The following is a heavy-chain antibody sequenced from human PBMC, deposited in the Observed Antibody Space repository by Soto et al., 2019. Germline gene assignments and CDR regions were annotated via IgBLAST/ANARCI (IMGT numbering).Heavy chain of an antibody. D-gene: IGHD1-26*01. CDR3: ARVMSLGIVGATGLDY. V-gene: IGHV1-18*04. Sequence: QVQLVQCGAEVKKPGASVKVSCKASGYTFTSYGISWVRQAPGQGLEWMGWISAYNGNTNYAQKLQGRVTMTTDTSTSTAYMELRSLRSDDTAVYYCARVMSLGIVGATGLDYWGQGTLVTVSS. J-gene: IGHJ4*02. CDR1: GYTFTSYG. CDR2: ISAYNGNT.